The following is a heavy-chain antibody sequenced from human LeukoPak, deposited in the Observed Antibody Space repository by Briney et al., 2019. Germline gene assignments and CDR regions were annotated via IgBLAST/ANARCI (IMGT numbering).Heavy chain of an antibody. J-gene: IGHJ3*01. Sequence: GGSLRLSCAASGFTFRNYRMHWARQVPGKGLVWVSWISRDGQNINYADSVKGRFTISRDNAKNTVFLQMSSLRVDDMAVYYCTRDGGGLSVWGQGIMVTVSS. CDR2: ISRDGQNI. CDR3: TRDGGGLSV. V-gene: IGHV3-74*01. D-gene: IGHD3-10*01. CDR1: GFTFRNYR.